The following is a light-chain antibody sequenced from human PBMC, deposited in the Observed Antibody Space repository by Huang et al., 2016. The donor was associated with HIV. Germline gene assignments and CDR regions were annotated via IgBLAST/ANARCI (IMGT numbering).Light chain of an antibody. Sequence: DIQMTQSPSSLSASVGDRVIITCRAIQSISSYLNWYQQQPGKAPNLLIYAASSLQSGVPSRFSCSGSGTDFTLTIRSLQPEDFATYYCQQSYSNTFTFGAGTKVDVK. CDR2: AAS. CDR1: QSISSY. V-gene: IGKV1-39*01. CDR3: QQSYSNTFT. J-gene: IGKJ3*01.